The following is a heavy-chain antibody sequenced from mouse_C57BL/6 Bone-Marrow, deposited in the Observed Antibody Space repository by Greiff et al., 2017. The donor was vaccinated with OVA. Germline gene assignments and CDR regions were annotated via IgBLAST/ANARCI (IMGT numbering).Heavy chain of an antibody. Sequence: QVQLQQSGAELVMPGASVKLSCKASGYTFTSYWMHWVKQRPGQGLEWIGEIDPSDSYTNYNQKFKGKSTMTVDKSSSTAYMQLSSLTSEDSAVYYCATDYYGSSFYAMDYWGQGTSVTVSS. CDR1: GYTFTSYW. CDR2: IDPSDSYT. V-gene: IGHV1-69*01. D-gene: IGHD1-1*01. J-gene: IGHJ4*01. CDR3: ATDYYGSSFYAMDY.